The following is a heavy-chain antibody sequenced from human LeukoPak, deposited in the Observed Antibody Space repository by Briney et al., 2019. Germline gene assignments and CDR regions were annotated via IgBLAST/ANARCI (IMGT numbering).Heavy chain of an antibody. V-gene: IGHV1-18*04. CDR3: ARDSSNGYYYDSSGYSDY. CDR2: ISAYNGNT. J-gene: IGHJ4*02. Sequence: ASVKVSCKASGYTFTSYYMHWVRQAPGQGLEWMGWISAYNGNTNYAQKVQGRVTMTTDTCTSTAYMELRSLRSDDTAVYYCARDSSNGYYYDSSGYSDYWGQGTLVTVSS. D-gene: IGHD3-22*01. CDR1: GYTFTSYY.